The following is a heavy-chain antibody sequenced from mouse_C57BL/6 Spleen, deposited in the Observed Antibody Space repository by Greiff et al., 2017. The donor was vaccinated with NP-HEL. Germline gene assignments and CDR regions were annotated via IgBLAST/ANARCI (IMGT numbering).Heavy chain of an antibody. Sequence: VQLQQSGPELVKPGASVKISCKASGYAFSSSWMNWVKQRPGKGLEWIGRIYPGDGDTNYNGKFKGKATLTADKSSSTAYMQRSSLTSEDSAVYFGASGDYGVSGADWGQGTLVSVSA. CDR3: ASGDYGVSGAD. J-gene: IGHJ3*01. D-gene: IGHD2-13*01. CDR2: IYPGDGDT. V-gene: IGHV1-82*01. CDR1: GYAFSSSW.